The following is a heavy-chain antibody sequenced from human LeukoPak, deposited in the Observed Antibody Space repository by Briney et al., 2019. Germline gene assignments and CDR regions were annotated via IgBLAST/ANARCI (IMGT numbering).Heavy chain of an antibody. J-gene: IGHJ4*02. CDR1: GFTFSSYA. CDR2: ISGSGGST. D-gene: IGHD1-26*01. CDR3: AKTSSIVGATHFDY. V-gene: IGHV3-23*01. Sequence: GVLRLSCAASGFTFSSYAMSWVRQAPGKGLEWVSAISGSGGSTYYADSVKGRFTISRDNSKNTLYLQMNSLRAEDTAVYYCAKTSSIVGATHFDYWGQGTLVTVSS.